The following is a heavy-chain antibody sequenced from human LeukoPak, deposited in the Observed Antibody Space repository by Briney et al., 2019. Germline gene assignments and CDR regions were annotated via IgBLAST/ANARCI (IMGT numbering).Heavy chain of an antibody. CDR2: IYYSGST. CDR3: SREPTYGKTGSFVY. CDR1: GCTFSSYY. J-gene: IGHJ4*02. D-gene: IGHD4-17*01. Sequence: SETLSLTCAVSGCTFSSYYWIWVRQPPGKGLEWIGYIYYSGSTTYSPSLMSRVTILVDTSKNQFPLEQTTVTAADTTVYYLSREPTYGKTGSFVYWRQGTLVTVSS. V-gene: IGHV4-59*01.